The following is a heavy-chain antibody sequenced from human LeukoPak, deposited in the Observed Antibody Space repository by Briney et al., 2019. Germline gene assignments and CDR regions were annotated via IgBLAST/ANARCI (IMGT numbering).Heavy chain of an antibody. CDR3: ARAGYCSSTSCYPETEQGFDY. J-gene: IGHJ4*02. V-gene: IGHV4-61*02. D-gene: IGHD2-2*01. CDR2: IYTSGST. CDR1: GGSISSGSYY. Sequence: ESSETLSLTCTVSGGSISSGSYYWSWIRQPAGKGLEWIGRIYTSGSTNYNPSLKSRVTISVDTSKNQFSLKLSSVTAADTAVYYCARAGYCSSTSCYPETEQGFDYWGQRTLVTVSS.